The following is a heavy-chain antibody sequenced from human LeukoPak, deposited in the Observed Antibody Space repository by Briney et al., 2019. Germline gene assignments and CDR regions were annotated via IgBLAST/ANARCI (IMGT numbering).Heavy chain of an antibody. CDR3: ARGGDIYGSSPFDY. CDR1: GYTFIGYY. CDR2: INPNSGGT. D-gene: IGHD5-18*01. Sequence: GASVKVSCKASGYTFIGYYIHWVRQAPGQGLEWMGWINPNSGGTNYAQKFQGRVTMTRDTSISTAYVELSSLRSDDTAVYYCARGGDIYGSSPFDYWGQGTLVTVSS. J-gene: IGHJ4*02. V-gene: IGHV1-2*02.